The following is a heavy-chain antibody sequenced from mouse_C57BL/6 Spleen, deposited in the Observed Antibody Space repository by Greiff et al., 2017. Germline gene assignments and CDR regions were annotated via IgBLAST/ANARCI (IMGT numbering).Heavy chain of an antibody. CDR1: GYTFTSYW. V-gene: IGHV1-64*01. CDR3: ARGVYYDYDRAY. D-gene: IGHD2-4*01. J-gene: IGHJ3*01. Sequence: QVQLQQPGAELVKPGASVKLSCKASGYTFTSYWMHWVKQRPGQGLEWIGMIPPNSGSTNYNEKFKSKATLTVDKSSSTAYMQLSSLTSEDSAVYYCARGVYYDYDRAYWGQGTLVTVSA. CDR2: IPPNSGST.